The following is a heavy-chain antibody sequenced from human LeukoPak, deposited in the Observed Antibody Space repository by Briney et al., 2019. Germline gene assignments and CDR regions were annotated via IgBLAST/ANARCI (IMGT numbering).Heavy chain of an antibody. CDR2: TGVSGGST. D-gene: IGHD6-19*01. CDR3: AKGIYSSGWSYFDY. Sequence: PGGSLRLSCVASGFTFTSNTMGWVRQAPGKGLEWVAVTGVSGGSTYHADSVKGRFTISRDNSKNTLYLQMNSLRAEDTAVYYCAKGIYSSGWSYFDYWGHGTLVTVSS. V-gene: IGHV3-23*01. CDR1: GFTFTSNT. J-gene: IGHJ4*01.